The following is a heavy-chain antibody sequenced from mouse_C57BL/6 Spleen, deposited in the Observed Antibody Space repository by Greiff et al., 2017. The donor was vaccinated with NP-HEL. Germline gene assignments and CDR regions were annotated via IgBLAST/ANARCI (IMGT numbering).Heavy chain of an antibody. CDR2: IHPNSGST. D-gene: IGHD2-12*01. Sequence: QVQLQQPGAELVKPGASVKLSCKASGYTFTSYWMHWVKQRPGQGLEWIGMIHPNSGSTNYNEKFKSKATLTVDKSSSTAYMQLSSLTSEDSAVYYGAREDDREDAMDYWGQGTSVTVSS. CDR3: AREDDREDAMDY. J-gene: IGHJ4*01. CDR1: GYTFTSYW. V-gene: IGHV1-64*01.